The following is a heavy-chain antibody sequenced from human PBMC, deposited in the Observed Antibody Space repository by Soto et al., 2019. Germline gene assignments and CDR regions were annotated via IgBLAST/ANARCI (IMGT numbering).Heavy chain of an antibody. CDR3: ARDPQNV. V-gene: IGHV1-69*08. CDR1: GGTFTSNT. CDR2: IVPVVGIT. J-gene: IGHJ6*02. Sequence: QVQLVQSGAEVRKPGSSVRVSCKASGGTFTSNTFSWVRQAPGQGLEWMGRIVPVVGITDYAPKFQGRVTITADKSASTSYMELRSLKSEDTAVYYCARDPQNVWGQGTTVIVSS.